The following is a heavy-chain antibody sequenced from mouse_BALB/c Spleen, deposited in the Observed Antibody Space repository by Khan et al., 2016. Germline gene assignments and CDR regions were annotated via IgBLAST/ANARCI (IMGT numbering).Heavy chain of an antibody. CDR2: ISNIGSYT. CDR3: ARRDFCDDGGY. CDR1: GFVFSSYD. V-gene: IGHV5-9*02. J-gene: IGHJ4*01. D-gene: IGHD2-12*01. Sequence: EVELVESGGGLVKPGGSLKISCAASGFVFSSYDMSWVRQTPEKRLEWVAPISNIGSYTYYPDSVKGRFTIPRDNARNTMYLQLSSLRSEDTALFYCARRDFCDDGGYWGQGTSVTVSS.